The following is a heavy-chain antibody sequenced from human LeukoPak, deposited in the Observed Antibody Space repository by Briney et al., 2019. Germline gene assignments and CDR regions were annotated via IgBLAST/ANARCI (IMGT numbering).Heavy chain of an antibody. Sequence: SVNVSCKASGGTFSRYAISWVGQAPGQGLEWMGGIIPMFGIAKYAQKFQGRVTITADESTSTAYMELSSLRSEDTAVYYCARDRPYTGGWRGFDYWGQGTLVTVSS. J-gene: IGHJ4*02. CDR3: ARDRPYTGGWRGFDY. V-gene: IGHV1-69*01. CDR2: IIPMFGIA. CDR1: GGTFSRYA. D-gene: IGHD6-19*01.